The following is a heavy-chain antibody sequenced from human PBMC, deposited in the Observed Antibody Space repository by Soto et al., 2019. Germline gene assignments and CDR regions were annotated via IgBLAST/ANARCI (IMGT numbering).Heavy chain of an antibody. CDR2: IYYSGST. J-gene: IGHJ4*02. D-gene: IGHD3-3*01. V-gene: IGHV4-59*01. CDR1: GGSISSYY. CDR3: ASADYEFWGGNPYFFDY. Sequence: SETLSLTCTVSGGSISSYYWSWIRQPPGKGLGWIGYIYYSGSTNYNPSLKSRVTISVDTSKNQFSLKLSSVTAADTAVYYCASADYEFWGGNPYFFDYWGQGSLVTVSS.